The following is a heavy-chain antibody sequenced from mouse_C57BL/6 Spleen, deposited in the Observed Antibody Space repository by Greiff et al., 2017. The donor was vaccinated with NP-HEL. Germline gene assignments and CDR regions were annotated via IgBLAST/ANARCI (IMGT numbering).Heavy chain of an antibody. CDR3: ARKRRVRGAMDY. D-gene: IGHD2-13*01. V-gene: IGHV1-26*01. CDR1: GYTFTDYY. J-gene: IGHJ4*01. CDR2: INPNNGGT. Sequence: VQLQQSGPELVKPGASVKISCKASGYTFTDYYMNWVKQSHGKSLEWIGDINPNNGGTSYNQKFKGKATLTVDKSSSTAYLELRSLTSEDSAVYYCARKRRVRGAMDYWGQGTSVTVSS.